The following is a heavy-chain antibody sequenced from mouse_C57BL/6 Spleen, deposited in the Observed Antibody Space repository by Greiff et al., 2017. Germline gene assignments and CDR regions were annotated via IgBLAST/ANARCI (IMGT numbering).Heavy chain of an antibody. D-gene: IGHD3-1*01. CDR1: GYTFTGYW. V-gene: IGHV1-64*01. CDR3: ARENSDYAIDY. J-gene: IGHJ4*01. CDR2: IHPNSGST. Sequence: QVQLQQPGAELVKPGASVTLSCKASGYTFTGYWMHWVKQRPGQGLEWIGMIHPNSGSTNYNEKFKSKATLTVDKSSSTAYMQRSSLTSEDSADYYCARENSDYAIDYWGQGTSVTVSS.